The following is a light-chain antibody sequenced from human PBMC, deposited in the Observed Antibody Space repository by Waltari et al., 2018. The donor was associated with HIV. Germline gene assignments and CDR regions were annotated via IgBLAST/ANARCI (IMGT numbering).Light chain of an antibody. V-gene: IGKV3-15*01. CDR1: QSVNNN. CDR3: QQYDNWPFT. Sequence: EKVMTQSPATLSVSPGERATFTCRASQSVNNNLAWYQQKPGQAPRLLISDASTRATGIPARFSGSGSGTEFTLTISSLQSEDFAVYFCQQYDNWPFTFGQGTRLEIK. CDR2: DAS. J-gene: IGKJ5*01.